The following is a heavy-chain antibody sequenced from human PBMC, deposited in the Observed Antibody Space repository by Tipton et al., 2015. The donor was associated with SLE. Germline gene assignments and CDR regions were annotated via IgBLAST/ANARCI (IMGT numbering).Heavy chain of an antibody. CDR2: SYLGGGT. CDR3: ANLERYSGYDWHFDY. V-gene: IGHV3-53*05. CDR1: AFSVSAYH. Sequence: SLRLSCAASAFSVSAYHMTWVRQAPGKGLERVSVSYLGGGTAYADSVKGRFTLSRDSSENTVYLQMNSLRPEDTAGYYCANLERYSGYDWHFDYWGQGTLVTVSS. D-gene: IGHD5-12*01. J-gene: IGHJ4*02.